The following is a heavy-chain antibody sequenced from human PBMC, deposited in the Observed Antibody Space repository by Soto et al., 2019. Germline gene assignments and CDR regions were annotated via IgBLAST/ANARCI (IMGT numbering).Heavy chain of an antibody. CDR2: IKQDGSEE. V-gene: IGHV3-7*01. Sequence: EVQLVESGGGLVQPGGSLRLSCVDSGFTFSSYWMSWVRQAPVKGLEWVGNIKQDGSEENYGDSVKGRFTISRDNAKNSMSLPMNSLRAEDTAVYYCARRAASGRGWDVWGQGTTVVVSS. D-gene: IGHD6-13*01. CDR3: ARRAASGRGWDV. J-gene: IGHJ6*02. CDR1: GFTFSSYW.